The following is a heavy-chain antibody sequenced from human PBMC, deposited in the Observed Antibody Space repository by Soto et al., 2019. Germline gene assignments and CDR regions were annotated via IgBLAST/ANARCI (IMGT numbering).Heavy chain of an antibody. CDR1: GSRFSNYV. CDR2: IIPIFNST. J-gene: IGHJ4*02. Sequence: QVQLVQSGAEVKTPGSSLKVSCKVSGSRFSNYVISWVRQAPGHGLEWLGRIIPIFNSTKYAQNFQGRVTITPDKSTSTASLELSSLRSDDTAVYYCAREGRGKKAGYNGLVSLGYWGQGTLVTVSS. V-gene: IGHV1-69*06. CDR3: AREGRGKKAGYNGLVSLGY. D-gene: IGHD2-2*02.